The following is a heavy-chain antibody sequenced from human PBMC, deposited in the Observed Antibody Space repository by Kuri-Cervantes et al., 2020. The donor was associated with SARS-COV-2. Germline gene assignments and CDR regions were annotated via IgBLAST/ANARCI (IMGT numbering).Heavy chain of an antibody. CDR1: GGSISSGSYY. Sequence: ESLKISCTVSGGSISSGSYYWSWIRQPPGKGLEWIGEINHSGSTNYNPSLKSRVTISVDTSKHQLSLKLSSVTAADTAVYYCAGSPGGVFDCWGQGTLVTVSS. V-gene: IGHV4-39*07. J-gene: IGHJ4*02. CDR2: INHSGST. D-gene: IGHD3-16*01. CDR3: AGSPGGVFDC.